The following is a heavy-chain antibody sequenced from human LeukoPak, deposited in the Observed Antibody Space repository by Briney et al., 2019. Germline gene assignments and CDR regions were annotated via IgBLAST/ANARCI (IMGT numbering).Heavy chain of an antibody. CDR1: GFTFSSYG. CDR3: AKAEYSSGWYQDY. V-gene: IGHV3-30*18. D-gene: IGHD6-19*01. Sequence: GRSQRLSCAASGFTFSSYGMHWVRQAPGKGLEWVAVISYDGSNKYYADSVKGRFTISRDNSKNTLYLQMNSLRAEDTAVYYCAKAEYSSGWYQDYWGQGTLVTVSS. J-gene: IGHJ4*02. CDR2: ISYDGSNK.